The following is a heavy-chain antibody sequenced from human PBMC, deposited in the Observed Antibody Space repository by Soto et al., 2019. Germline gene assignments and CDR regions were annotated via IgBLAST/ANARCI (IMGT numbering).Heavy chain of an antibody. CDR1: GGTFSSYT. CDR2: IIPILGIA. CDR3: ANYYYDSSGAKGHAFDI. V-gene: IGHV1-69*02. D-gene: IGHD3-22*01. J-gene: IGHJ3*02. Sequence: QVQLVQSGAEVKKPGASVKVSCKASGGTFSSYTISWVRQAPGQGLEWMGRIIPILGIANYAQKLQGRVTMISDKSTSTACMELSSLGSEDTAVYYCANYYYDSSGAKGHAFDIWGQGTMVTVSA.